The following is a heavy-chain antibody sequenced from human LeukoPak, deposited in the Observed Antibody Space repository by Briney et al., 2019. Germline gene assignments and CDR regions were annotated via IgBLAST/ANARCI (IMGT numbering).Heavy chain of an antibody. V-gene: IGHV3-49*04. CDR1: GFTFGDYV. Sequence: GGSLRLSCRSSGFTFGDYVMTWVRQAPGKGLEWVGFIRSKVYGGTTEYAASVKGRFIISRDDSKSIAYLQMNSLETEDTAVYYCTRDYGGFDYWGKGTLVTVSS. CDR2: IRSKVYGGTT. J-gene: IGHJ4*02. CDR3: TRDYGGFDY. D-gene: IGHD4/OR15-4a*01.